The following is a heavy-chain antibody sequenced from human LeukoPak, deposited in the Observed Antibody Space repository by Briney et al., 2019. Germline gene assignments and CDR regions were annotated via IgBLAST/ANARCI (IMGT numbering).Heavy chain of an antibody. CDR3: ARILDSAWGELGY. D-gene: IGHD6-19*01. V-gene: IGHV3-30*03. CDR1: GFTFSSYG. J-gene: IGHJ4*02. CDR2: ISYDGSNK. Sequence: GGSLRLSCAASGFTFSSYGMHWVRQAPGKGLEWVAVISYDGSNKYYADSVKGRFTISRDNSKNTLYLQMNSLRAEDTAVYYCARILDSAWGELGYWGQGTLVTVSS.